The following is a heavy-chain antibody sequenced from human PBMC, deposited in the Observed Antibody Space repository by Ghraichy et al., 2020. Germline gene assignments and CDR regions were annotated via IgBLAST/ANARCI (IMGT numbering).Heavy chain of an antibody. CDR2: INNGGNNI. J-gene: IGHJ4*02. D-gene: IGHD3-9*01. V-gene: IGHV3-48*03. CDR3: AREYYGLLTGYYFDY. CDR1: GFKFSTFE. Sequence: GESLNISCVASGFKFSTFEMNWVRQVPGGGLEWIASINNGGNNIKYGDSVRGRFTVSRDNTQNSLYLQMDNLRAEDTAVYYCAREYYGLLTGYYFDYWGQGTSVTVSS.